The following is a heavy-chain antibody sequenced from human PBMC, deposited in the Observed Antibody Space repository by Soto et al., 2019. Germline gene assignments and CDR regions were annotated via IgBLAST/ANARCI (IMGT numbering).Heavy chain of an antibody. CDR2: IYYSGST. J-gene: IGHJ4*02. D-gene: IGHD2-21*01. CDR3: ARVGGRRASAYRLRYFVS. V-gene: IGHV4-59*01. CDR1: DGSMSEYY. Sequence: SETLSLTCTVSDGSMSEYYWTWVRQPPGKGLEWIGYIYYSGSTNYNPSLKSRVTISLDTSKNQFSLKVNSVTAADTAVYYCARVGGRRASAYRLRYFVSGGQGALVEVSS.